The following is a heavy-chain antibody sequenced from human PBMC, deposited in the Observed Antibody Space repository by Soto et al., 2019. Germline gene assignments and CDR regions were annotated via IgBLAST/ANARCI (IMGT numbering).Heavy chain of an antibody. CDR3: TSTPGFSSRSGYYYYGLDV. J-gene: IGHJ6*02. D-gene: IGHD2-2*01. CDR1: GGSIGSTGYY. Sequence: QLQLQESGPGLVKPSETLSHTCTVSGGSIGSTGYYSGWIRQPPGKGLEWIGSIYYSGDTHYNPSLKSRVTISVDTSKNQFSLKLSSVTAADTAVYFCTSTPGFSSRSGYYYYGLDVWGQGTTVTISS. V-gene: IGHV4-39*01. CDR2: IYYSGDT.